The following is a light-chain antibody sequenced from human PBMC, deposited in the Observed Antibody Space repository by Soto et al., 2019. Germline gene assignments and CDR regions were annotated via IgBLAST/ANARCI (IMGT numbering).Light chain of an antibody. CDR3: CSSGGSNNF. Sequence: QSALTQPPSASGSPGQSVTISCTGTSSDIGTYDYVSWYQQHPGQAPKLIFYEVTKRPSGVPDRFSGSKSGTTASLTVSGLQAEDEADYYCCSSGGSNNFFGGGTKVTVL. V-gene: IGLV2-8*01. CDR1: SSDIGTYDY. CDR2: EVT. J-gene: IGLJ2*01.